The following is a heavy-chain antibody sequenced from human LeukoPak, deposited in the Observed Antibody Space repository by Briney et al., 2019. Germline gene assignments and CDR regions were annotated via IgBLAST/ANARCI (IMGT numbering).Heavy chain of an antibody. J-gene: IGHJ4*02. Sequence: SETLSLTCTVSGGSVSSGSYYWSWIRQPPGKGLEWIGYIYYSGSTNYNPSLKSRVTISVDTSKNQFSLKLSSVTAADTAVYYCARDRNWNSPVYFDYWGQGTLVIVSS. CDR1: GGSVSSGSYY. V-gene: IGHV4-61*01. CDR2: IYYSGST. CDR3: ARDRNWNSPVYFDY. D-gene: IGHD1-7*01.